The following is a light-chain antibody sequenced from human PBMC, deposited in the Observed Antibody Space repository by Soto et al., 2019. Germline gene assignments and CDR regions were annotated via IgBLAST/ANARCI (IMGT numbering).Light chain of an antibody. CDR2: WAS. CDR3: QQYYSPPLT. J-gene: IGKJ4*01. Sequence: DIVLTQSPDSLAVSLGERATIKCKSSQSVLFSSNSKNFIAWYQQKPGQSPRLLIYWASTRESGVPDRFSGSGSGTDFTLTISSLQAEDVAVYYCQQYYSPPLTFGGGTKVEIK. CDR1: QSVLFSSNSKNF. V-gene: IGKV4-1*01.